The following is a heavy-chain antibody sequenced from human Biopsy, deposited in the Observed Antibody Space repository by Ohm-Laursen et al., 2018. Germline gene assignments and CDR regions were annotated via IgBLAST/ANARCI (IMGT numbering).Heavy chain of an antibody. V-gene: IGHV4-4*07. CDR2: IYTSGIT. J-gene: IGHJ5*02. CDR3: VRDRDRRGWFDP. Sequence: TLSLTCTVSGGSLSSYSWSWIRQPAGRGLEWIGQIYTSGITNYNPSLKSRVTMSVDTSKNKFSLRVSSVTAADTAVYYCVRDRDRRGWFDPWGQGTLVTVSS. CDR1: GGSLSSYS. D-gene: IGHD1-14*01.